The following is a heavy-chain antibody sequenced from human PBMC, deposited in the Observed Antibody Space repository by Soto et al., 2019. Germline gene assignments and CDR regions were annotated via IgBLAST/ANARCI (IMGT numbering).Heavy chain of an antibody. CDR1: GFTFSIYW. J-gene: IGHJ6*02. V-gene: IGHV3-7*01. CDR2: IHQDGNEK. CDR3: AGGNALDV. Sequence: SLRLSCAASGFTFSIYWMTWVRQTPGKGLEWVANIHQDGNEKYYMDSVKGRFTISRDNAKNSLYLQMTSLRAEDTAVYYCAGGNALDVWGQGTTVTVSS.